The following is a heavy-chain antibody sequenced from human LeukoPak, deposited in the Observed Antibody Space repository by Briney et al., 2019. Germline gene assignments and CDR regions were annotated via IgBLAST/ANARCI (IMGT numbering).Heavy chain of an antibody. V-gene: IGHV4-30-4*01. CDR1: GGSISSGDHY. D-gene: IGHD3-10*01. CDR3: AREPTMVRGLSWFDP. CDR2: INYRGST. J-gene: IGHJ5*02. Sequence: SETLSLTCTVSGGSISSGDHYWSWIRQPPGKGLEWIGYINYRGSTYYNPSLKSRVTISVDTSKNQFSLKLSSVTAADTAVYYCAREPTMVRGLSWFDPWGQGTLVTVSS.